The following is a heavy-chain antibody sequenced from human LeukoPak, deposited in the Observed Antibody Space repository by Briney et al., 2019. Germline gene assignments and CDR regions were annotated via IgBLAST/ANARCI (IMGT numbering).Heavy chain of an antibody. J-gene: IGHJ4*02. CDR3: VRDRRYCGSTDCVGLFDY. CDR2: INQGGSIR. D-gene: IGHD2-2*01. CDR1: GFSFSTYR. V-gene: IGHV3-7*01. Sequence: GGSLRLSCAASGFSFSTYRMSWVRQAPGKGLEWVANINQGGSIRYYVDSVKGRFTISRDDAKNSLYLQMNSLRAEDTAVYYCVRDRRYCGSTDCVGLFDYWGQGTLVTVSS.